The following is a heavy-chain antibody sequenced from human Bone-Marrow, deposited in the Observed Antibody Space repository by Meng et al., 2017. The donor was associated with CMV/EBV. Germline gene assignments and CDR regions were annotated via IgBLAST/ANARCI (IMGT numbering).Heavy chain of an antibody. CDR3: ARDVGEYLPMAFDY. J-gene: IGHJ4*02. CDR2: ISSSSSYI. Sequence: GESLKISCAASGFTFSSYSMNWVRQAPGKGLEWVSSISSSSSYIYYAGSVKGRFTISRDNAKTSLYLQMNNLRAEDTAVYYCARDVGEYLPMAFDYWGQGTLVTVSS. V-gene: IGHV3-21*01. D-gene: IGHD3-10*01. CDR1: GFTFSSYS.